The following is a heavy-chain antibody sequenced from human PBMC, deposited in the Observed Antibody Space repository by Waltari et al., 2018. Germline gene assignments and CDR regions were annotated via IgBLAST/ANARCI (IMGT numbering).Heavy chain of an antibody. J-gene: IGHJ4*02. D-gene: IGHD4-17*01. CDR2: IYYSGGT. Sequence: QLQLQESGPGLVKPSETLSLTCTVSGGSISSRSYHWGWIRQPPGKGLEWIGSIYYSGGTYYNPSLKSRVTISVDTSKNQFSLKLSSVTAADTAVYYCARRHYGDYTVDYWGQGTLVTVSS. CDR1: GGSISSRSYH. CDR3: ARRHYGDYTVDY. V-gene: IGHV4-39*01.